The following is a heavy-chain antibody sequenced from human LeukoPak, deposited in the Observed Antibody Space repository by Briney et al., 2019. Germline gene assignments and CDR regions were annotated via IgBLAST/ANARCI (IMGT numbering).Heavy chain of an antibody. V-gene: IGHV3-30-3*02. CDR3: ANDDYSNSR. CDR1: GFTFSSYA. D-gene: IGHD4-11*01. Sequence: PGRSLRLSCAASGFTFSSYAMHWVRQAPGKGLEWVAVISYDGSNKNYADSVKGRFTISRDNSKNTLYLQMNSLRAEDTAVYYCANDDYSNSRWGQGTLVTVSS. J-gene: IGHJ4*02. CDR2: ISYDGSNK.